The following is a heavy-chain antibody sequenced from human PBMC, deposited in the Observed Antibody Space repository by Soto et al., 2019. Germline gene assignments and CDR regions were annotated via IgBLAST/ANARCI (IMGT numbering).Heavy chain of an antibody. Sequence: QVQLQESGPGLVKPSQTLSLTCTVSGGSISSGDYYWSWIRQPPGKGLEWIGYIYYTGSTHYNPSLKSRVTISVDTSKNQFFLKLSSVTAADTAVYYCARVRIVVDAYYFDYWGQGTLVTVSS. D-gene: IGHD3-22*01. V-gene: IGHV4-30-4*01. J-gene: IGHJ4*02. CDR3: ARVRIVVDAYYFDY. CDR1: GGSISSGDYY. CDR2: IYYTGST.